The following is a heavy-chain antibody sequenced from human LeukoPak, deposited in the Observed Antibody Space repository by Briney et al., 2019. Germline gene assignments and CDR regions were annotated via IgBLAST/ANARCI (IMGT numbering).Heavy chain of an antibody. J-gene: IGHJ4*02. D-gene: IGHD1-26*01. Sequence: ASVKVSCKASGYTFANYYMHWVRQAPGQGLEWMGVINPGGGSTSYAQKFQGRVTMTGDTSTSTVYMELTSLRSEDTAVYYCARYIYRGSYYDYWGQGTLVTVSS. CDR3: ARYIYRGSYYDY. CDR2: INPGGGST. CDR1: GYTFANYY. V-gene: IGHV1-46*01.